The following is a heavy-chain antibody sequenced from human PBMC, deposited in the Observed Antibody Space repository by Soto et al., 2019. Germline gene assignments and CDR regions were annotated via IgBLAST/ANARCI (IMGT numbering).Heavy chain of an antibody. Sequence: EVQLVESGGGLVQPGGSLRLSCAASGFTFSDHYMDWVRQAPGKGLEWVGRSRNKANSYSTEYAASVKGRFTISRDESKNSLYLQMNNLKTEDTAVYYCARFSGSYTRGLDYWGQGTLVTVSS. CDR3: ARFSGSYTRGLDY. CDR1: GFTFSDHY. D-gene: IGHD1-26*01. V-gene: IGHV3-72*01. J-gene: IGHJ4*02. CDR2: SRNKANSYST.